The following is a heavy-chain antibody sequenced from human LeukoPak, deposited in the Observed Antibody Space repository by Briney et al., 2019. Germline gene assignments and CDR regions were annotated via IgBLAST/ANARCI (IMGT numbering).Heavy chain of an antibody. V-gene: IGHV3-49*04. D-gene: IGHD1-7*01. J-gene: IGHJ4*02. CDR1: GLTFGYYA. CDR2: IRSKVSGGTT. Sequence: GGSLRLSCTVSGLTFGYYAMSWVRQAPGKGLEWVGFIRSKVSGGTTEYAASVKDRFTISRDDSKSIAYLQMNSLETEDTAVYYCTPSITGTTFKFDYWGQGTLVTVSS. CDR3: TPSITGTTFKFDY.